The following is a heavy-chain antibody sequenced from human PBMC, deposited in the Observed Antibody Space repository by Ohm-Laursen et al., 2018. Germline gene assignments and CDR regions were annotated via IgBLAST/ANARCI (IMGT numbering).Heavy chain of an antibody. CDR1: GGSISSYY. CDR3: ARAEMTTVTPGAFDI. J-gene: IGHJ3*02. V-gene: IGHV4-59*12. D-gene: IGHD4-17*01. CDR2: NSYSGST. Sequence: SETLSLTCTVSGGSISSYYWSWIRQPPGKGLEWIGYNSYSGSTNYNPSLKSRVTISADTSKNQFSLKLSSVTAADTAVYYCARAEMTTVTPGAFDIWGQGTMVTVSS.